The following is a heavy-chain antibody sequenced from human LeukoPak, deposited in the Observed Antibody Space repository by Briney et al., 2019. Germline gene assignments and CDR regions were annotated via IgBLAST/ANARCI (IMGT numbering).Heavy chain of an antibody. CDR3: ARSTSGKNWFDP. J-gene: IGHJ5*02. Sequence: PGGSLRLSCAVSGFTFSNYEMNWVRQAPGKGLEWVSYISSSGSTIYYADSVKGRFTISRDNAKNSLYLQMNSLRAEDTAVYYCARSTSGKNWFDPWGQGTLVTVSS. D-gene: IGHD3-10*01. V-gene: IGHV3-48*03. CDR1: GFTFSNYE. CDR2: ISSSGSTI.